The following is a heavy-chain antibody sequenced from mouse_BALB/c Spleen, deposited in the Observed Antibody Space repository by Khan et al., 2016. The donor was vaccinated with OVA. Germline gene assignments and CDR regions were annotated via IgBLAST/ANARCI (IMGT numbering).Heavy chain of an antibody. V-gene: IGHV1S137*01. J-gene: IGHJ3*01. CDR3: AGGGGGDRFAY. CDR2: ISTYYGDA. Sequence: QVQLKESGAELVRPGVSVKISCKGSGYTFTDFTMHWVKQSHAKSLEWIGVISTYYGDASYNQKFKGKATMTVDKSSSTAYMELARLTSEDSAIYYFAGGGGGDRFAYGGQGTLVTVSA. CDR1: GYTFTDFT.